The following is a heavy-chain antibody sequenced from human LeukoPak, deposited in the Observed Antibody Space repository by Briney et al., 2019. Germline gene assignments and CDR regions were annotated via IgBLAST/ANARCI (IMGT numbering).Heavy chain of an antibody. CDR3: ARDPPRSIAVAGSGQDY. V-gene: IGHV1-2*02. CDR1: GYTFTGYY. Sequence: ASVKVSCKASGYTFTGYYMHWVRQAPGQGLEWMGWINPNSGGTNYAQKFQGRVTMTRDTSISTAYMELSRLRSDDTAVYYWARDPPRSIAVAGSGQDYWGQGTLVTVSS. D-gene: IGHD6-19*01. CDR2: INPNSGGT. J-gene: IGHJ4*02.